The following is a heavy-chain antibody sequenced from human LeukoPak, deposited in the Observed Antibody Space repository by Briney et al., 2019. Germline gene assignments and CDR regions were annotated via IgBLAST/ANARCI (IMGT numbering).Heavy chain of an antibody. V-gene: IGHV3-15*01. D-gene: IGHD3-16*02. CDR2: IKSKTDGGTT. J-gene: IGHJ4*02. Sequence: PGGSLRLSCAASGFTFSNAWMSWVRQAPGKGLEWVGRIKSKTDGGTTDYAAPVKGRFTISRDDSKNTLYLQMNSLKTGDTAVYYCTTTPPRFYDYVWGSYRPFDYWGQGTLVTVSS. CDR1: GFTFSNAW. CDR3: TTTPPRFYDYVWGSYRPFDY.